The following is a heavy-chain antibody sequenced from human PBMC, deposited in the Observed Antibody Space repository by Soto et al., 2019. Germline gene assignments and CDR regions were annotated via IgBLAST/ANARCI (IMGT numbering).Heavy chain of an antibody. CDR3: ARRPSSSWGADY. D-gene: IGHD6-13*01. Sequence: EVQLVQSGAEVKKPGESLRISCKGSGYFFTNYWITWVRQMPGKGLEWMGKIDPSDSYTTYSPSFQGHVTISADKSIGTAYLQWSSLKASDTAMYYCARRPSSSWGADYWGQGTLVTVSS. V-gene: IGHV5-10-1*03. J-gene: IGHJ4*02. CDR1: GYFFTNYW. CDR2: IDPSDSYT.